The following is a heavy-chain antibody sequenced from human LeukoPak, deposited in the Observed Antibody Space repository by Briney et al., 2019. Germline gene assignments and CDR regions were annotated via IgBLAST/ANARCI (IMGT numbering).Heavy chain of an antibody. J-gene: IGHJ4*02. V-gene: IGHV3-23*01. CDR1: GVTFSSYT. Sequence: GGSLRLSCAASGVTFSSYTMSWVRQAPGKGLEWVSTITTSDGNTYYADSVKGRFTVSRDNSKNTLYLQMNSLRAEDTAVYYCAKDGGLWVSAHWGDSWGRGTLVTVSS. CDR2: ITTSDGNT. D-gene: IGHD7-27*01. CDR3: AKDGGLWVSAHWGDS.